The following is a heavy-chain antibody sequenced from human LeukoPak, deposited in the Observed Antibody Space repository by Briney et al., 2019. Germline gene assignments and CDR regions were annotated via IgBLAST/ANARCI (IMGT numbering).Heavy chain of an antibody. CDR3: ARRARDSSGPNHDAFDI. Sequence: GGSLRLSCAASGFTFSSYSMNWVRQAPGKGLEWVSYISSSSSTIYYADSVKGRFTISRDNAKNSLYLQMNSLRAEDTAVYYCARRARDSSGPNHDAFDIWGQGTMVTVSS. CDR1: GFTFSSYS. J-gene: IGHJ3*02. CDR2: ISSSSSTI. V-gene: IGHV3-48*04. D-gene: IGHD3-22*01.